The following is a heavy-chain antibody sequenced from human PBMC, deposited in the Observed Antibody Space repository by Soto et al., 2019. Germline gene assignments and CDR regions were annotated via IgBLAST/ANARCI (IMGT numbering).Heavy chain of an antibody. CDR1: GFTSTRYG. CDR3: ARDSPSSGLLGTNY. D-gene: IGHD6-19*01. Sequence: QVQLVQSGAEVKKPGASVKVSCKASGFTSTRYGISWVRQAPGQGLEWMGWISAFNGDTKYAQRLQGRVSMTTDTSTDTAHMELRSLRSDDTAVYYCARDSPSSGLLGTNYWGQGTLVSVSS. CDR2: ISAFNGDT. V-gene: IGHV1-18*01. J-gene: IGHJ4*02.